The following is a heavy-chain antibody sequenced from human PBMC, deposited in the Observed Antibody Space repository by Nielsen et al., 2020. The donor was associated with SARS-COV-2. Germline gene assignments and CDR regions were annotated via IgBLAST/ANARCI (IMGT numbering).Heavy chain of an antibody. V-gene: IGHV1-69*13. D-gene: IGHD1-26*01. CDR2: IIPIFGTA. J-gene: IGHJ4*02. CDR1: GGTFSSYA. Sequence: SVKVSCKASGGTFSSYAISWVRQAPGQGLEWMGGIIPIFGTANYAQKFQGRVTITADESTSTAYMELGSLRSEDTAVYYCARVPEWELPYGYFDYWGQGTLVTVSS. CDR3: ARVPEWELPYGYFDY.